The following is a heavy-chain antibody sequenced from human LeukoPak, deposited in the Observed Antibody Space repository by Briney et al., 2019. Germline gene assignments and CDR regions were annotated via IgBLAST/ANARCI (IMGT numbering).Heavy chain of an antibody. CDR1: GYTFSDSY. CDR2: ISPNNGDT. J-gene: IGHJ4*02. CDR3: VRSPIGASAY. V-gene: IGHV1-2*02. Sequence: GASVKVSCKPSGYTFSDSYIHWVRQAPGVGLQWMGWISPNNGDTNYAEDFQGRVTMTRDTSIRTAYMELTRLTLSDTAVYYCVRSPIGASAYWGRGTLVTVSS. D-gene: IGHD3-10*01.